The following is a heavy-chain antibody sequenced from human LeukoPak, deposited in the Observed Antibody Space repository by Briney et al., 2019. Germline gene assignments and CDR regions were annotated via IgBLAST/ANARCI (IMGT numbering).Heavy chain of an antibody. CDR2: MNPNSGNT. J-gene: IGHJ4*02. CDR3: ATRYSGSYGLDY. V-gene: IGHV1-8*01. D-gene: IGHD1-26*01. Sequence: ASVKVSCKASGYTFTSYDINWVRQATGQGLEWMGWMNPNSGNTGYAQKFQGRVTMTRNTSISTAYMELSSLRSEDTAVYYCATRYSGSYGLDYWGQGTLVTVSS. CDR1: GYTFTSYD.